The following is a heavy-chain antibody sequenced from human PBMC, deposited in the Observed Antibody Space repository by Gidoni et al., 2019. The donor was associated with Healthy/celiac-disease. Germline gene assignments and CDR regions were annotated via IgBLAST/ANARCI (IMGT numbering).Heavy chain of an antibody. D-gene: IGHD4-17*01. V-gene: IGHV3-30-3*01. J-gene: IGHJ5*02. Sequence: QVQLVESGGGGVQPGRSLRLSCAAPGFPFRSYAMHWVRQAPGKGLEWVAVITYDGSNKYYADSVKGRFTISRDNSKNTLYLQMNSLRAEDTAVYYCARDRHTVTSPPWFDPWGQGTLVTVSS. CDR3: ARDRHTVTSPPWFDP. CDR2: ITYDGSNK. CDR1: GFPFRSYA.